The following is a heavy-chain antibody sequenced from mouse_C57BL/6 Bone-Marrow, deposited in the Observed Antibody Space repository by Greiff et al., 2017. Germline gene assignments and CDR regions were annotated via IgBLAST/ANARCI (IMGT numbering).Heavy chain of an antibody. CDR2: ISDGGSYT. Sequence: EVQLQESGGGLVKPGGSLKLSCAASGFTFSSYAMSWVRQTPEKRLEWVATISDGGSYTYYPDNVKGRSTFSRDNATNNLYLQLSHLTSEDTAMEYCARDYYGSSDGAYWGQGTLVTVSA. J-gene: IGHJ3*01. CDR3: ARDYYGSSDGAY. CDR1: GFTFSSYA. D-gene: IGHD1-1*01. V-gene: IGHV5-4*01.